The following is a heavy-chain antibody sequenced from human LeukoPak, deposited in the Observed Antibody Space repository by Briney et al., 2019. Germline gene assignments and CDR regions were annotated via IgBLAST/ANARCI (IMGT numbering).Heavy chain of an antibody. CDR2: IYYSGST. CDR1: GGSISSSSYY. Sequence: SETLSLTCTVSGGSISSSSYYWGWIRQPPGKGLEWIGSIYYSGSTYYNPSLKSRVTISVDTSKNQFSLKLSSVTAADTAVYYCARANSMVRGVIIVGHPLNWFDPWGQGTLVTVSS. V-gene: IGHV4-39*01. J-gene: IGHJ5*02. D-gene: IGHD3-10*01. CDR3: ARANSMVRGVIIVGHPLNWFDP.